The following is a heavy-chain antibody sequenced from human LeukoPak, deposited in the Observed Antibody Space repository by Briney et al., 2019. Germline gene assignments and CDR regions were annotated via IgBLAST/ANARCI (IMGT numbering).Heavy chain of an antibody. V-gene: IGHV3-30*18. D-gene: IGHD3-10*01. CDR2: ISYDGSNK. CDR1: GFTFSSYG. Sequence: PGGSLRLSCAASGFTFSSYGMHWVRQAPGKGLEWVAVISYDGSNKYYADSVKGRFTISRDNSKNTLYLQMNSLRAEDTAVYYCAKDGSGSYGVLGYWGQGTLVTVSS. J-gene: IGHJ4*02. CDR3: AKDGSGSYGVLGY.